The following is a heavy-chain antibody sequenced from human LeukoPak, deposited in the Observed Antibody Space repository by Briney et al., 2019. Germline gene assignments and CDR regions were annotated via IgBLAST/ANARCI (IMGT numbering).Heavy chain of an antibody. Sequence: GGSLRLSCAASGFTFSAYEMNWVRQAPGKGLEWVSYITADGTNKYDADSVKGRFTISRDNAKNSLYLQMNSLRVDDTAIYYCAREVEWELPDYWGQGTLVTVSS. CDR2: ITADGTNK. J-gene: IGHJ4*02. V-gene: IGHV3-48*03. D-gene: IGHD1-26*01. CDR1: GFTFSAYE. CDR3: AREVEWELPDY.